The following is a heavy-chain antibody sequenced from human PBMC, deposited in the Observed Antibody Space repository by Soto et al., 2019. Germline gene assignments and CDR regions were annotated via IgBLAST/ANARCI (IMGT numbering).Heavy chain of an antibody. D-gene: IGHD6-13*01. V-gene: IGHV1-2*02. CDR3: ARSLLDEYSSSWRSAYYGMDV. J-gene: IGHJ6*02. Sequence: QVQLVQSGAEVKKPGASVKVSCKASGFTFSAYYIYWVRQAPGQGLEWIGWINPNSGGTNNAQKFQVRVTMTRDTSTSTVYMELSALIADDTAVYYCARSLLDEYSSSWRSAYYGMDVWGQGTTVTVSS. CDR2: INPNSGGT. CDR1: GFTFSAYY.